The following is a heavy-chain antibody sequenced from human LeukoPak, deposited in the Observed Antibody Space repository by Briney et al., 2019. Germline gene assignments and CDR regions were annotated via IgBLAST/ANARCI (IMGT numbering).Heavy chain of an antibody. CDR3: ARGQYQLL. CDR2: IKQDGSEK. J-gene: IGHJ4*02. CDR1: GFTFDDYA. D-gene: IGHD2-2*01. V-gene: IGHV3-7*03. Sequence: GRSLRLSCAASGFTFDDYAMHWVRQAPGKGLEWVANIKQDGSEKYYVDSVKGRFTISRDNAKNSLYLQMNSLRAEDTAVYYCARGQYQLLWGQGTLVTVSS.